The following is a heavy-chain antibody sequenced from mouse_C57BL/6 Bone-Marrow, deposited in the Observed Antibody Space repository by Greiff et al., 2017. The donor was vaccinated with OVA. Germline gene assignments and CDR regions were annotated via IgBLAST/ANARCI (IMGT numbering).Heavy chain of an antibody. CDR2: ISSGGSYT. D-gene: IGHD1-1*01. V-gene: IGHV5-6*01. CDR3: ARRNYYGSSYGAWFAY. CDR1: GFTFSSYG. Sequence: EVHLVESGGDLVKPGGSLKLSCAASGFTFSSYGMSWVRQTPDKRLEWVATISSGGSYTYYPDSVKGRFTISRDNAKNTLYLQMSSLKSEDTAMYYCARRNYYGSSYGAWFAYWGKGTLVTVSA. J-gene: IGHJ3*01.